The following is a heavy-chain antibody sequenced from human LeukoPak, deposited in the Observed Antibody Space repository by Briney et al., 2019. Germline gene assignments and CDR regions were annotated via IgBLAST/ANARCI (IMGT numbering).Heavy chain of an antibody. D-gene: IGHD2-21*02. V-gene: IGHV3-23*01. CDR3: ASQNCGGDCYEFDH. J-gene: IGHJ4*02. CDR2: IGGSGGST. CDR1: GFTFNTYA. Sequence: GGSLRLSCAASGFTFNTYAMSWVRQAPGKGLEWVSAIGGSGGSTFYAESVKGRFIISRDNSENTLYLQMNSLRAEDTAVYYCASQNCGGDCYEFDHWGQRTLVTVSS.